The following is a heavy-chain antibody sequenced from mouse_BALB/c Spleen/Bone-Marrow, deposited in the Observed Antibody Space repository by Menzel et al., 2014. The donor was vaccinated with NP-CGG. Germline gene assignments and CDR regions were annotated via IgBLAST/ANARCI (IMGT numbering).Heavy chain of an antibody. CDR2: IRNKANGYTT. J-gene: IGHJ1*01. CDR3: ARDVGRLFFDV. Sequence: EVKLVESGGGLVQPGGSLRLSSATSGFTFTDYYMNWVRQPPGMALEWLGFIRNKANGYTTDYSTSVKGRFTISRDNSQNILYLQMNTLRTEDSATYYCARDVGRLFFDVWGAGTTVTVSS. D-gene: IGHD3-3*01. V-gene: IGHV7-3*02. CDR1: GFTFTDYY.